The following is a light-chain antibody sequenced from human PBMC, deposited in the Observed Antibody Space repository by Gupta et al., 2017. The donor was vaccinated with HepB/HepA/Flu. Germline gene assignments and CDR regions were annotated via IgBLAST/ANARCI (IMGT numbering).Light chain of an antibody. CDR3: SSYASSGFYV. CDR1: SSDIGRYKH. CDR2: EVN. J-gene: IGLJ1*01. Sequence: QSALAQPASVSGSPGQSITISCTGTSSDIGRYKHVSWYQQNAGKAPKLLIFEVNYRPSGVSARFSGSKSGYTASLTISGLQAEDEAEYYCSSYASSGFYVFGTGTRVTVL. V-gene: IGLV2-14*01.